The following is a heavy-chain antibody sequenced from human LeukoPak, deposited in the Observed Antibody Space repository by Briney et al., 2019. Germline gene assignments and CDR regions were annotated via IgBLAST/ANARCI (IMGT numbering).Heavy chain of an antibody. D-gene: IGHD2-21*02. CDR2: IYPGDSDT. V-gene: IGHV5-51*01. J-gene: IGHJ4*02. CDR1: GYTFTNYW. CDR3: ARQTGVVTSVIDS. Sequence: AGESLKISCKASGYTFTNYWIAYVRQMPGKGLEWMGIIYPGDSDTRYSPSFQGQASISADKSINTAYLHWSSLEASDTAMYYCARQTGVVTSVIDSWGQGTLVTVSS.